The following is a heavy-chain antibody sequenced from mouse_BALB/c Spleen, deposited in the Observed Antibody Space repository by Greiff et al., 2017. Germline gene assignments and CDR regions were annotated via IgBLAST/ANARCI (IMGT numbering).Heavy chain of an antibody. Sequence: EVKVVESGGGLVQPGGSRKLSCAASGFTFSSFGMHWVRQAPEKGLEWVAYISSGSSTIYYADTVKGRFTISRDNPKNTLFLQMTSLRSEDTAMYYCARGGYDYDPYYFDYWGQGTTLTVSS. J-gene: IGHJ2*01. CDR2: ISSGSSTI. D-gene: IGHD2-4*01. V-gene: IGHV5-17*02. CDR3: ARGGYDYDPYYFDY. CDR1: GFTFSSFG.